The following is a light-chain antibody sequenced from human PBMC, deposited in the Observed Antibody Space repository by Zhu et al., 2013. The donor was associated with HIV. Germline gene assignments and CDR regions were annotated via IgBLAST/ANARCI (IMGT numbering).Light chain of an antibody. CDR3: QQRSNWPRLT. CDR2: GAS. J-gene: IGKJ4*01. Sequence: EIVLTQSPGSLALSPGERATLSCRASQTVNRGYLAWYQQKPGQPPRLLIYGASNRATGIPDRFSGSGSGTLFTLTITRLEPEDFAVYYCQQRSNWPRLTFGGGTK. V-gene: IGKV3D-20*02. CDR1: QTVNRGY.